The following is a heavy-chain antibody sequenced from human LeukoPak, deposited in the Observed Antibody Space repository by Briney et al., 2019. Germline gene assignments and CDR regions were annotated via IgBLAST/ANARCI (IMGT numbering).Heavy chain of an antibody. J-gene: IGHJ4*02. Sequence: GGSLRLSCAASGFTFSSYAMSWVRQAPGKGLEWVSVIYSGGSTYYADSVKGRFTISRDNSKNTLYLQMNSLRAEDTAVYYCARVGSHGWLVHRYFDYWGQGTLVTVSS. CDR3: ARVGSHGWLVHRYFDY. CDR2: IYSGGST. CDR1: GFTFSSYA. V-gene: IGHV3-53*01. D-gene: IGHD6-19*01.